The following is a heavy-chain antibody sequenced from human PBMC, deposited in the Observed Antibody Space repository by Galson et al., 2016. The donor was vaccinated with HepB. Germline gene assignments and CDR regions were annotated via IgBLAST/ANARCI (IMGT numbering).Heavy chain of an antibody. D-gene: IGHD2-2*01. Sequence: SVKVSCKAAGNTFTSYYMHWVRQAPGQGLEWMGIINPSGGRARYAQKFQGRVNMTRDTSSSTIYMELSGLRSEDTAAYYCARVARRGSSGCVWGQGTTVTVSS. J-gene: IGHJ6*02. CDR1: GNTFTSYY. CDR2: INPSGGRA. CDR3: ARVARRGSSGCV. V-gene: IGHV1-46*01.